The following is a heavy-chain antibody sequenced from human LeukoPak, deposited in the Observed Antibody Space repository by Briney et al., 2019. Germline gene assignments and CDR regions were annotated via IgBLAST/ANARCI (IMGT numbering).Heavy chain of an antibody. J-gene: IGHJ4*02. D-gene: IGHD6-19*01. CDR2: IYTSGNT. CDR1: GGSISNYY. Sequence: PSETLSLTCTVSGGSISNYYWSWIRQPAGKGLEWIGRIYTSGNTSYNASLKSRVAMSVDTSKNQFSLKLSSVTAADTAVYYCASDRTAVAGNFDYWGQGTLVTVSS. V-gene: IGHV4-4*07. CDR3: ASDRTAVAGNFDY.